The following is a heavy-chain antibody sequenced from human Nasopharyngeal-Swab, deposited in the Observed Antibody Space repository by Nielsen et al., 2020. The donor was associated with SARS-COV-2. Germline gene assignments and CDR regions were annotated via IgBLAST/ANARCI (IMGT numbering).Heavy chain of an antibody. Sequence: SVKVSCKASGYTFTSYAMHWVRRAPGQRLEWMGWINAGNGNTKYSQKFQGRVTITRDTSASTAYMELSSLRSEDTAVYYCARVEAGYSSGGPYYYYGMDVWGQGTTVTVSS. V-gene: IGHV1-3*01. CDR3: ARVEAGYSSGGPYYYYGMDV. CDR2: INAGNGNT. J-gene: IGHJ6*02. CDR1: GYTFTSYA. D-gene: IGHD6-19*01.